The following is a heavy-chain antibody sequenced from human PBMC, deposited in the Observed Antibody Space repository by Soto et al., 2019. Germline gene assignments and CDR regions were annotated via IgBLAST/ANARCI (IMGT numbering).Heavy chain of an antibody. CDR3: ARGVDASGFEL. D-gene: IGHD2-8*01. Sequence: SXTLTLTCAISVYSVSSNTAAWNWIMSSPSRGLEWLGRTYYRSNWRHDYAVSVKSRITVNPDTSKNHFSLQLNSVTPDGTAVYYCARGVDASGFELWGQGTLVIV. V-gene: IGHV6-1*01. CDR1: VYSVSSNTAA. CDR2: TYYRSNWRH. J-gene: IGHJ4*02.